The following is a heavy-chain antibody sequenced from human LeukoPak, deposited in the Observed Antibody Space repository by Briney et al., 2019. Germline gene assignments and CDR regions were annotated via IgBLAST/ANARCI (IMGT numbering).Heavy chain of an antibody. CDR2: INHNSGDT. CDR3: ARDYDILTGYFSPPDY. V-gene: IGHV1-2*02. D-gene: IGHD3-9*01. Sequence: GASVKVSCKASGYTFTAYYIHWVRQAPGQGLEWMGWINHNSGDTKYSQNFQGRVTMSWDTSISTAYMELNRLTSDDTAVYYCARDYDILTGYFSPPDYWGQGTLVTVSS. CDR1: GYTFTAYY. J-gene: IGHJ4*02.